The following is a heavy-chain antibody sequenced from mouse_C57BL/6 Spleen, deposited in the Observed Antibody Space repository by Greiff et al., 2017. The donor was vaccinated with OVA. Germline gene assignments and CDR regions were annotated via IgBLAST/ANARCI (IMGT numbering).Heavy chain of an antibody. J-gene: IGHJ1*03. CDR1: GYTFTDYE. CDR2: IDPETGGT. Sequence: VQLQESGAELVRPGASVTLSCKASGYTFTDYEMHWVKQTPVHGLEWIGAIDPETGGTAYNQKFKGKAILTADKSSSTAYMELRSLTSEDSAVYYCTRDRYYGSNYWYFDVWGTGTTVTVSS. D-gene: IGHD1-1*01. CDR3: TRDRYYGSNYWYFDV. V-gene: IGHV1-15*01.